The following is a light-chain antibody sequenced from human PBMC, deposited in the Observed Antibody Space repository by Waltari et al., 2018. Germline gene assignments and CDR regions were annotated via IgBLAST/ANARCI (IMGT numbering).Light chain of an antibody. CDR3: QQYDGSILT. CDR1: QTINNNF. Sequence: IVLTQSPDTLSLSPGQRATLSCRASQTINNNFLGWYQQKPGQAPRLLIHGASSRATGVPDRFSGSGSGTDFTLTISRLEPEDVAVYYCQQYDGSILTFGGGTKVEI. V-gene: IGKV3-20*01. CDR2: GAS. J-gene: IGKJ4*01.